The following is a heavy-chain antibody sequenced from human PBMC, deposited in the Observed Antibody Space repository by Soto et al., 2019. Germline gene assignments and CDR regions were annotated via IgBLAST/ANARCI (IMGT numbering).Heavy chain of an antibody. V-gene: IGHV1-24*01. J-gene: IGHJ5*02. CDR1: GYTLTELS. D-gene: IGHD2-2*01. CDR3: ATIVVVPVARTDWFDP. CDR2: FDPEDGET. Sequence: ASVKVSCKVSGYTLTELSMHWVRQAPGKGLEWMGGFDPEDGETIYAQKFQGRVTMTEDTSTDTAYMELSSLRSEDTAVYYCATIVVVPVARTDWFDPWGQGTLVTVSS.